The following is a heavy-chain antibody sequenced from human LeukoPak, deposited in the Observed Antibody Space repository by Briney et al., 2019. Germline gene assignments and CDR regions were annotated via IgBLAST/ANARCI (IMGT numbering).Heavy chain of an antibody. J-gene: IGHJ5*02. D-gene: IGHD3-3*01. Sequence: ASVKVSCKASGYTFTGYYMHWVRQAPGQGLEWMGWINPNSGNTGYAQKFQGRVTITRNTSISTAYMELSSLRSEDTAVYYCARGAASRGKDYDFWSGIPNWFDPWGQGTLVTVSS. CDR1: GYTFTGYY. CDR3: ARGAASRGKDYDFWSGIPNWFDP. CDR2: INPNSGNT. V-gene: IGHV1-8*03.